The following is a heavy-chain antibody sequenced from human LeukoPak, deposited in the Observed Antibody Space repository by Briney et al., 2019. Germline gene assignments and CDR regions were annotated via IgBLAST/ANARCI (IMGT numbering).Heavy chain of an antibody. CDR3: ARDRGESYAYCGGDCYSGSHAFDI. CDR1: GGSISSGSYH. D-gene: IGHD2-21*02. CDR2: IYTSGST. J-gene: IGHJ3*02. V-gene: IGHV4-61*02. Sequence: PSETLSLTCTVSGGSISSGSYHWSWIRQPAGKGLEWIGRIYTSGSTNYNPSLKSRVTISVDTSKNQFSLKLSSVTAADTAVYYCARDRGESYAYCGGDCYSGSHAFDIWGQGTMVTISS.